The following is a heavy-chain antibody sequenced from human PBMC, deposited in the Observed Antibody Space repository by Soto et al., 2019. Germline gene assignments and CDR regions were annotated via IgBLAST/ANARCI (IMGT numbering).Heavy chain of an antibody. CDR3: ATGPLTAGYGSPKLWY. J-gene: IGHJ4*02. Sequence: ASVKVSCKVSGYTLTELSMHWVRQAPGKGLEWMGGFDPEDGETIYAQKFQGRVTMTEDTSTDTAYMELSSLRSEDTAVYYCATGPLTAGYGSPKLWYWGQGTLVTVS. CDR2: FDPEDGET. CDR1: GYTLTELS. V-gene: IGHV1-24*01. D-gene: IGHD5-12*01.